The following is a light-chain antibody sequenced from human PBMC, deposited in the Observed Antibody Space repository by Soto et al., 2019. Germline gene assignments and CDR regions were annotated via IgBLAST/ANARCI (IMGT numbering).Light chain of an antibody. V-gene: IGLV2-11*01. CDR2: DVS. CDR1: SSDVGGYNS. Sequence: QSALTQPRSVSGSPGQSVTISCTGTSSDVGGYNSVSWYQQHPSKAPRLMIYDVSKRPSGVPYRFFGSKSGSTASLTISGLQAEDEADYYCCSYAGSYTWVFGGGTKLTVL. J-gene: IGLJ3*02. CDR3: CSYAGSYTWV.